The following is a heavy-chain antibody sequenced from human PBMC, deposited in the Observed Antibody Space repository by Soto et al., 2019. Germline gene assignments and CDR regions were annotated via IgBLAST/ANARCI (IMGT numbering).Heavy chain of an antibody. V-gene: IGHV4-31*03. Sequence: SSETLSLTCTVSGGSISSGGYYWSWIRQHPGKGLEWIGYIYYSGSTYYNPSLKSRLTISVDRSKNQFSLKLSSVTAADTAVYYCARENNVLPGGYFDYWGQGTLVTVSS. CDR3: ARENNVLPGGYFDY. J-gene: IGHJ4*02. D-gene: IGHD3-10*01. CDR1: GGSISSGGYY. CDR2: IYYSGST.